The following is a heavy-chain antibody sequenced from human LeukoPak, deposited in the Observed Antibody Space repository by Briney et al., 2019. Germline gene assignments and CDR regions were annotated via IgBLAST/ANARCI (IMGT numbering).Heavy chain of an antibody. CDR2: IHSGGNT. V-gene: IGHV3-53*01. J-gene: IGHJ4*02. CDR3: AREGYSSGWFRN. D-gene: IGHD6-19*01. CDR1: GFTVSSNY. Sequence: GGSPRLSCVASGFTVSSNYMSWVRQAPGKGLEWVSVIHSGGNTYYADSVQGRFTISRDNSQNTLYLQMSNLRAEDTAVYYCAREGYSSGWFRNWGQGTLVTVSS.